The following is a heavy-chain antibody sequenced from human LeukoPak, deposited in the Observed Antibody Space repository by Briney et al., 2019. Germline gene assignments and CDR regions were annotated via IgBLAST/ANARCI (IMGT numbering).Heavy chain of an antibody. D-gene: IGHD3-10*01. CDR1: GFTFSSYA. J-gene: IGHJ4*02. CDR2: ISGSGGST. CDR3: AKVGGVTMARGTDY. V-gene: IGHV3-23*01. Sequence: GGSLRLSCAASGFTFSSYAMSWVRQAPGKGLEWVSAISGSGGSTYYADSVTGRFTISRDNSKNTLYLQMNSPRAEDTAVYYCAKVGGVTMARGTDYWGQGTLVTVSS.